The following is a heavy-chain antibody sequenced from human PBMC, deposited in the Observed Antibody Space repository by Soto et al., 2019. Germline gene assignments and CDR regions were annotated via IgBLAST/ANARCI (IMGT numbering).Heavy chain of an antibody. V-gene: IGHV1-69*06. Sequence: QVQLVQSGAEVKKPGSSVKVSCKASGGTFSSYAISWVRQAPGQPLEWMGGIIPIFGTANYAQKFQGRVTITADKSTSTAYMELSRLRSEGTALYYCARERQRKCLRFRSVVCAFDCWGQGRMVTVSS. CDR1: GGTFSSYA. CDR3: ARERQRKCLRFRSVVCAFDC. J-gene: IGHJ3*01. D-gene: IGHD5-12*01. CDR2: IIPIFGTA.